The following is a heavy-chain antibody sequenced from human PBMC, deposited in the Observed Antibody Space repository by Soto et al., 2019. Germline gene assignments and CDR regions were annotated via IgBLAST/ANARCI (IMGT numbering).Heavy chain of an antibody. J-gene: IGHJ6*02. V-gene: IGHV4-30-2*01. CDR2: IYHSGST. CDR1: GGSISSGGYS. Sequence: PSETLSLTCAVSGGSISSGGYSWSWMRQPPGKGLEWIGYIYHSGSTYYNPSLKGRVTISVDRSKNQFSLKLSSVTAADTAVYYCARVPDVWGQGTTVTVSS. CDR3: ARVPDV.